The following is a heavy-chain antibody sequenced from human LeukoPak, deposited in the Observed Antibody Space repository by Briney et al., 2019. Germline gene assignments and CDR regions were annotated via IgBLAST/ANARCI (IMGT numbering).Heavy chain of an antibody. CDR2: ITSSGDNI. CDR3: AKENPVGGTNYFDY. CDR1: GFIFSGYP. V-gene: IGHV3-23*01. J-gene: IGHJ4*02. Sequence: PGGSLGPSCAASGFIFSGYPMSWVGRAPGRGRGWTSAITSSGDNIYYAASVQGRFIISRDNSKNTLSLQMNTLRAEDTAIYYCAKENPVGGTNYFDYWGQGTLVTVSS. D-gene: IGHD1-26*01.